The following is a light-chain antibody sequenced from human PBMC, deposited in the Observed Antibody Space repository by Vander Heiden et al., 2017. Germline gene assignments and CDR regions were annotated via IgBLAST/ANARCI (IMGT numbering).Light chain of an antibody. CDR2: EVS. V-gene: IGLV2-18*01. J-gene: IGLJ2*01. CDR3: SLYTSSSTFEV. CDR1: SSDVGSYNR. Sequence: QSALTQPPSVSGSPGQSVTISCTGTSSDVGSYNRVSWYQQPPGTAPNLMIYEVSNRPSGVPDRFSGSKSGNTASLTISGLQAEDEADYYCSLYTSSSTFEVFGGGTKLTVL.